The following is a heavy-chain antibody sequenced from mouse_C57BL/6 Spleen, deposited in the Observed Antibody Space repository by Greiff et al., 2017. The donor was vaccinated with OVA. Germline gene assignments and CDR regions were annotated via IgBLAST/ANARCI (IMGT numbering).Heavy chain of an antibody. CDR2: IDPETGGT. J-gene: IGHJ3*01. D-gene: IGHD1-1*01. CDR3: TRSYCGSRAWFAY. V-gene: IGHV1-15*01. CDR1: GYTFTDYE. Sequence: VQLQQSGAELVRPGASVTLSCKASGYTFTDYEMHWVKQTPVHGLEWIGAIDPETGGTAYNQKFKGKAILTADKSSSTAYMELRSLTSEDSAVYYCTRSYCGSRAWFAYWGQGTLVTVSA.